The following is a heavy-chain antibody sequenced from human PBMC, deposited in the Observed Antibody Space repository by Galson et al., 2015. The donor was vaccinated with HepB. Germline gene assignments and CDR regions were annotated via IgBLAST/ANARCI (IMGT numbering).Heavy chain of an antibody. Sequence: LRLSCAASGFTFSDHYMDWVRQAPGKGLEWVGRPRNKANSYTTEYAASVKGRFTISRDDSKNSLYLQMSSLQSEDTAVYYCATKTYSSGWYHFEYWGQGTLVTVSS. J-gene: IGHJ4*02. CDR3: ATKTYSSGWYHFEY. V-gene: IGHV3-72*01. CDR1: GFTFSDHY. D-gene: IGHD6-19*01. CDR2: PRNKANSYTT.